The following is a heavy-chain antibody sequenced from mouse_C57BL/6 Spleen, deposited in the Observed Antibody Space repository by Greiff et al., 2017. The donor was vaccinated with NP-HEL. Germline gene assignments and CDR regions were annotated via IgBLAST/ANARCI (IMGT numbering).Heavy chain of an antibody. Sequence: QVQLQQSGAELVRPGSSVKLSCKASGYTFTSYWMHWVKQRPIQGLEWIGNIDPSDSETHYNQKFKDKATLTVDKSSSTAYMQLSSLTSEDSAVYYCARRSDYSNSRVYFDYWGQGTTLTVSS. J-gene: IGHJ2*01. CDR1: GYTFTSYW. V-gene: IGHV1-52*01. CDR2: IDPSDSET. CDR3: ARRSDYSNSRVYFDY. D-gene: IGHD2-5*01.